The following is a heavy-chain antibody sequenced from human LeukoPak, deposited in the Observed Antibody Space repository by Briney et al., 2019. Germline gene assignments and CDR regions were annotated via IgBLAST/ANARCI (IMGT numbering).Heavy chain of an antibody. V-gene: IGHV1-18*01. CDR2: ISAYNGNT. Sequence: GESLKISCKASGYTFTSYGISWVRQAPGQGLEWMGWISAYNGNTNYAQKLQGRVTMTTDTSTSTAYMELRSLRSDDTAVYYCARGRSSSFDYYYYYMDVWGKGTTVTVSS. CDR1: GYTFTSYG. D-gene: IGHD6-13*01. J-gene: IGHJ6*03. CDR3: ARGRSSSFDYYYYYMDV.